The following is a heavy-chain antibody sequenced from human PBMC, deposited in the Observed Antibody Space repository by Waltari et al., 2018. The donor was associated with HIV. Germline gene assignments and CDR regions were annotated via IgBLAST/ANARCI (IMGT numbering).Heavy chain of an antibody. J-gene: IGHJ4*02. D-gene: IGHD6-6*01. Sequence: EVQLVESGGGLVQPGGSLRRSCTASGFSFSSYSMNWVRQAPGHGLGGVSYISTSSSAIFYADSVRGRFTIARDTAKNSLYLQMNSLRAEDTAVYYCARDRTRYYFDSWGQGTLVTVSS. CDR2: ISTSSSAI. V-gene: IGHV3-48*01. CDR1: GFSFSSYS. CDR3: ARDRTRYYFDS.